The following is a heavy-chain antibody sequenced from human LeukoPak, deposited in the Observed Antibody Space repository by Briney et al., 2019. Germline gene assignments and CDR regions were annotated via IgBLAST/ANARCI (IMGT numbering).Heavy chain of an antibody. CDR2: ISSSSSYT. J-gene: IGHJ5*02. V-gene: IGHV3-11*06. CDR3: ARGGGTYYDFWSGNNWFDP. Sequence: KTGGSLRLSCAASGFTFSDYYMSWIRQAPGKGLEWVSYISSSSSYTNYADSVEGRFTIPRDNAKNSLYLQMNSLRAEDTAVYYCARGGGTYYDFWSGNNWFDPWGQGTLVTVSS. D-gene: IGHD3-3*01. CDR1: GFTFSDYY.